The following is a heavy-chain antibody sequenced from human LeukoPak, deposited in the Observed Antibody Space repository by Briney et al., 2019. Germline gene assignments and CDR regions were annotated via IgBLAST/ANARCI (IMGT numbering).Heavy chain of an antibody. CDR2: ISSRSSTI. CDR3: ARDRDTTFLRADY. Sequence: PGGSPRLSCAASGFTFSNFEMNWVRQAPGKGLEWISYISSRSSTIFYADSVKGRFTISRDNAKNSLYLQMNNLRAEDTAIYYCARDRDTTFLRADYWGQGTLVTVSP. CDR1: GFTFSNFE. V-gene: IGHV3-48*03. D-gene: IGHD1-1*01. J-gene: IGHJ4*02.